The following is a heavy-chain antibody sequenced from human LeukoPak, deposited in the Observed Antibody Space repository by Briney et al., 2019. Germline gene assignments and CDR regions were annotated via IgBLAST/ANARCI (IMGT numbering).Heavy chain of an antibody. J-gene: IGHJ3*02. CDR1: GFTFRSYA. V-gene: IGHV3-23*01. D-gene: IGHD3-22*01. CDR2: ISGSSSSVDIT. CDR3: AKGILQGAYYYDSSVLNAFDI. Sequence: GGSLRLSCAASGFTFRSYAMSWVRQAPGKGLEWVSGISGSSSSVDITYYADSVKGRFTISRDNSKNTLYLQMNSLRAEDTAVYYCAKGILQGAYYYDSSVLNAFDIWGQGTMVTVSS.